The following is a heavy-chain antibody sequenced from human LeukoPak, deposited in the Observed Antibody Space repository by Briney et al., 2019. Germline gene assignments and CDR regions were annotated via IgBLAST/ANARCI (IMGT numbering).Heavy chain of an antibody. J-gene: IGHJ6*04. CDR1: GFTFSSYE. Sequence: GGSLRLSCAASGFTFSSYEMNWVRQAPGKGLEWVSYISSSDSTIYYADSVKGRFTISRDNAKNSLYLQMNSLRAEDTAVYYCAGLGITMIGGVWGKGTTVTISS. D-gene: IGHD3-10*02. CDR3: AGLGITMIGGV. CDR2: ISSSDSTI. V-gene: IGHV3-48*03.